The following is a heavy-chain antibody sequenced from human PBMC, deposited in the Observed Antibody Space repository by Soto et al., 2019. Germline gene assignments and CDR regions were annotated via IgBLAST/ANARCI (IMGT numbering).Heavy chain of an antibody. Sequence: QVQLQESGPGLVKPSGTLSLTCAVSSDSISSSNWWSWVHQPPGKGLEWIGEVFPTGNTNYNPSLMSRVTISVDKSKNHFSLNLSSVTAADTAIYYCARRPTAELPSNWFDPWGQGILVTVSS. CDR3: ARRPTAELPSNWFDP. V-gene: IGHV4-4*02. CDR2: VFPTGNT. CDR1: SDSISSSNW. D-gene: IGHD2-15*01. J-gene: IGHJ5*02.